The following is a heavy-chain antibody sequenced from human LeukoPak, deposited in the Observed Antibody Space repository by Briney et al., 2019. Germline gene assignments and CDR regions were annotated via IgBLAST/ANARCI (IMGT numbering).Heavy chain of an antibody. CDR1: GFTFSSYA. V-gene: IGHV3-23*01. Sequence: GGSLRLSCAASGFTFSSYAMSWVRQAPGKGLEWVSAISGSGGSTYYADSVKGRFTISRDNSKNTLYLQMNSLRPEDTAIYYCGKEVGGSGTYYLQYWGQGTLVSVSS. J-gene: IGHJ4*02. CDR2: ISGSGGST. D-gene: IGHD3-10*01. CDR3: GKEVGGSGTYYLQY.